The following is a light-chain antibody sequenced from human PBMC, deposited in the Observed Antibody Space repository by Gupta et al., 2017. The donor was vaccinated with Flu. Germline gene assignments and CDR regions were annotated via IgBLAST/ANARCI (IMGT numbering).Light chain of an antibody. CDR3: QQTVGFPIT. V-gene: IGKV1-39*01. J-gene: IGKJ5*01. CDR1: QIISTY. CDR2: SAS. Sequence: DIQMTQSPSSLSASLGDRVTITCRASQIISTYLNWYQQRPGKAPKLLIYSASTVQGGVPSRFSGSGSGTXFTLTIXRRQAEDFATYYCQQTVGFPITFGXATLLDI.